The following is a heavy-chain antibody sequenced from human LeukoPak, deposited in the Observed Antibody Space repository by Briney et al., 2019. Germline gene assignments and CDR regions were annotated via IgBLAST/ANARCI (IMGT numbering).Heavy chain of an antibody. V-gene: IGHV4-34*01. Sequence: PSETLSLTCAVYGGSFSGYYWSWIRQPPGKGLEWIGEINHSGSTNYNPSLKSRVTISVDTSKNQFSLKLSSVTAADTAVYYCARQNYYGSGSEFDYWGQGTLVTVSS. D-gene: IGHD3-10*01. J-gene: IGHJ4*02. CDR1: GGSFSGYY. CDR2: INHSGST. CDR3: ARQNYYGSGSEFDY.